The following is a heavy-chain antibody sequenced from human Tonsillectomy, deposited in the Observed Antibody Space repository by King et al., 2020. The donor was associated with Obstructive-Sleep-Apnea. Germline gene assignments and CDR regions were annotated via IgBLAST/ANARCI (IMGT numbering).Heavy chain of an antibody. CDR2: IWHDGSYK. CDR3: VKDGSISGYSRTDS. Sequence: VQLVESGGGVVQPGGSLRLSCEASGFRFRNYGMHWVRQAPGKGLEWVAVIWHDGSYKYYGDSVKGRFTISRDNSRSTLYLQMSGLRVEDTALYYCVKDGSISGYSRTDSWGQGARVTVFS. J-gene: IGHJ5*02. D-gene: IGHD3-22*01. CDR1: GFRFRNYG. V-gene: IGHV3-33*06.